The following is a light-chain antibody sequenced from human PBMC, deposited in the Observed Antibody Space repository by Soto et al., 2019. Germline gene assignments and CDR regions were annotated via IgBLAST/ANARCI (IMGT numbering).Light chain of an antibody. V-gene: IGKV2-30*01. Sequence: VLTRSPVFLPATLGSRPPISSSSSQGPAYIDGNATWIWFHQRPGQSPRRLIYRVSNRDSGVPDRFSGSGSGTDFTLRITRVEAEDFGVYYCMQGKYWPPMYTFGQGTKLEIK. CDR1: QGPAYIDGNAT. J-gene: IGKJ2*01. CDR3: MQGKYWPPMYT. CDR2: RVS.